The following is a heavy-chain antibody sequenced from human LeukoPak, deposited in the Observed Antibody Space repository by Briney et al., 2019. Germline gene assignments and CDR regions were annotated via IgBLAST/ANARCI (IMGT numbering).Heavy chain of an antibody. CDR3: ARILAVAGSSDNFDY. D-gene: IGHD6-19*01. V-gene: IGHV1-2*02. CDR1: GYTFTDYY. Sequence: GASVKVSCKASGYTFTDYYMHWVRQAPGQGLEWMGWINPNSGGTNYAQKFQGRVTMTRDTSISTAYMELSRLRSDDTAVYYCARILAVAGSSDNFDYWGQGTLVTVSS. CDR2: INPNSGGT. J-gene: IGHJ4*02.